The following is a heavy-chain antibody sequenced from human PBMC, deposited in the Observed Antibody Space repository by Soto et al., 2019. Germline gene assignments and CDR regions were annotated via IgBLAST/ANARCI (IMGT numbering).Heavy chain of an antibody. CDR1: GFTFSNAW. D-gene: IGHD1-26*01. V-gene: IGHV3-15*01. CDR3: TTGRGGSYPAYAFDI. J-gene: IGHJ3*02. Sequence: EVQLVESGGGLVKPGGSLRLSCAASGFTFSNAWMSWVRQAPGKGLEWVGRIKSKTDGGTTDYAAPVKGGFTISRDDSKNTLYLQMNSLKTEDTAVYYCTTGRGGSYPAYAFDIWGQGTMVTVSS. CDR2: IKSKTDGGTT.